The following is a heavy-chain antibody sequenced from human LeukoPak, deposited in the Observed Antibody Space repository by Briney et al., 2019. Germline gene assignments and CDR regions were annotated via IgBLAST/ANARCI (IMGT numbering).Heavy chain of an antibody. CDR3: AKEYTPSSPLGELDS. CDR1: GFNLNSYA. D-gene: IGHD6-6*01. CDR2: IRHDEANS. Sequence: GGSLRLPCAVSGFNLNSYAMHWVRQAPGKGLECVAVIRHDEANSFYADSVQGRFTISRDTSKKLLYLQMNSLRVEDTAVYYCAKEYTPSSPLGELDSWGQGTLVTVSS. J-gene: IGHJ4*02. V-gene: IGHV3-30*02.